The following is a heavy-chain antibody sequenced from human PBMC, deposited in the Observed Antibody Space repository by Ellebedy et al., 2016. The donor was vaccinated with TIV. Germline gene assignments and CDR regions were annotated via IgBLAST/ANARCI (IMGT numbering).Heavy chain of an antibody. CDR1: GFTFSDYY. CDR2: ISGSSSHT. V-gene: IGHV3-11*06. CDR3: AREGSGSYLDC. D-gene: IGHD1-26*01. Sequence: PGGSLRLSCAASGFTFSDYYMSWIRQAPGKGLEWVSYISGSSSHTNYADSVRGRFTISRDNAKNSLYLQMNSLRAEDTAVYYCAREGSGSYLDCWGQGTLVTVSS. J-gene: IGHJ4*03.